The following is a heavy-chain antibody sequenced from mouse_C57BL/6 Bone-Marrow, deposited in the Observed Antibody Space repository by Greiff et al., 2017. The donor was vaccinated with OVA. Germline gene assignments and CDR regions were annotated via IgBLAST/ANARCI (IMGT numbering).Heavy chain of an antibody. D-gene: IGHD1-1*01. V-gene: IGHV5-4*03. Sequence: DVKLVESGGGLVKPGGSLKLSCAASGFTFSSYAMSWVRQTPEKRLEWVATISDGGSYTYYPDNVKGRFTISRDNAKNNLYLQMSHLKSEDTAMYYCARRAGGYYGSSFDYWGQGTTLTVSS. CDR3: ARRAGGYYGSSFDY. J-gene: IGHJ2*01. CDR1: GFTFSSYA. CDR2: ISDGGSYT.